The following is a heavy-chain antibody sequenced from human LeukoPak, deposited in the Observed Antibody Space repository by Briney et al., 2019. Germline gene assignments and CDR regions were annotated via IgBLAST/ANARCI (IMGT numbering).Heavy chain of an antibody. Sequence: GGSLRLSCAASGFTFSSYWMHWVRQAPGKGLVWVSHINTAGSTTTYADSVKGRFTISRDNAKNTLYLQMNSLRAEDTAVYYCTGEYMAYDYWGQGALVTVSS. V-gene: IGHV3-74*01. CDR1: GFTFSSYW. CDR2: INTAGSTT. J-gene: IGHJ4*02. D-gene: IGHD5-24*01. CDR3: TGEYMAYDY.